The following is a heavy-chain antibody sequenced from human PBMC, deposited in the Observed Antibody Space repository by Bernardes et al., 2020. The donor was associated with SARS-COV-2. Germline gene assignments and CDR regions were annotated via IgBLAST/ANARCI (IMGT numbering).Heavy chain of an antibody. D-gene: IGHD2-2*01. CDR3: AKEVPANDY. V-gene: IGHV3-30*04. Sequence: GSLSPSCAASGFTFSTHAMHWVRPAPGKGLEWVAITSYDGMSQYYADSVKGRFTISRDNSKTTLFLQMNSLRADDTAIYYCAKEVPANDYWGQGTLVTVSS. J-gene: IGHJ4*02. CDR2: TSYDGMSQ. CDR1: GFTFSTHA.